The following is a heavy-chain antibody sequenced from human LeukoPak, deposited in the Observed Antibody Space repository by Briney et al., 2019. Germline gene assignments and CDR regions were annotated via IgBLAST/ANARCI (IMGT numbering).Heavy chain of an antibody. CDR2: ISYDGSNK. CDR3: AKDPSYYYDSSPLGY. CDR1: GFTFSSHG. J-gene: IGHJ4*02. Sequence: GRSLRLSCAASGFTFSSHGMHWVRQAPGKGLEWVAVISYDGSNKYYADSVKGRFTISRDNSKNTLYLQMNSLRAEDTAVYYCAKDPSYYYDSSPLGYWGQGTLVTVSS. V-gene: IGHV3-30*18. D-gene: IGHD3-22*01.